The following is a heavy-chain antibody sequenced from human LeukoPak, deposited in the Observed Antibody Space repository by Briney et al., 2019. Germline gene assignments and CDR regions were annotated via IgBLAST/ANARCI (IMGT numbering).Heavy chain of an antibody. CDR2: IHHSGST. Sequence: SETLSLTCAVYGGSFSGYYWSWIRQPPGKGLEWIGEIHHSGSTNYNPSLKSRVTISVDTSKNQFSLKLSSVTAADTAVYYCASGKGSNLDYWGQGTLVTVSS. V-gene: IGHV4-34*01. CDR1: GGSFSGYY. D-gene: IGHD3-10*01. J-gene: IGHJ4*02. CDR3: ASGKGSNLDY.